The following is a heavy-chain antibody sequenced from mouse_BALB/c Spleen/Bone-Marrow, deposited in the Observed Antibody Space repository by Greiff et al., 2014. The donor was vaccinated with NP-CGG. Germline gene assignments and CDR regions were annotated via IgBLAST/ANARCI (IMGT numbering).Heavy chain of an antibody. CDR3: ARFAGIPYTIDY. V-gene: IGHV3-1*02. D-gene: IGHD4-1*01. CDR2: IHYSGIT. Sequence: VQLQQPGPDLVKPSQSLSLTCTVTGYSITSGYSWHWIRQFPGNNLEWMGYIHYSGITVYNPSLRSRSSIARDTSKSQFFLQLNSVTTEDTATYYCARFAGIPYTIDYWGQGTSVTVSS. CDR1: GYSITSGYS. J-gene: IGHJ4*01.